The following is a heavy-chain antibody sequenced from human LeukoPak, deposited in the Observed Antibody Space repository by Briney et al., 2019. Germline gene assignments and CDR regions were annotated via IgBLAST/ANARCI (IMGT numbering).Heavy chain of an antibody. V-gene: IGHV1-69*13. Sequence: SVKVSCKASGGTFSSYAISWVRQAPGQGLEWMGGITPIFGTANYAQKFQGRVTITADESTSTAYMELSSLRSEDTAVYYCARESPYFGVVFVLDYWGQGTLVTVSS. CDR2: ITPIFGTA. D-gene: IGHD3-3*01. CDR1: GGTFSSYA. CDR3: ARESPYFGVVFVLDY. J-gene: IGHJ4*02.